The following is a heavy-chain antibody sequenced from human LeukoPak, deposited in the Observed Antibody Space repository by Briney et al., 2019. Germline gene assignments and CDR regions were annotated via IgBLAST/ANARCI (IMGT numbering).Heavy chain of an antibody. CDR3: AKGAGSGWNGMDV. V-gene: IGHV3-9*01. J-gene: IGHJ6*02. CDR2: ISWNSGSI. Sequence: PGGSLRLSCAASGFTFDDYAMPWVRQAPGKGLEWVSGISWNSGSIGYADSVKGRFTISRDNAKNSLYLQMNSLRAEDTALYYCAKGAGSGWNGMDVWGQGTTVTVSS. D-gene: IGHD6-19*01. CDR1: GFTFDDYA.